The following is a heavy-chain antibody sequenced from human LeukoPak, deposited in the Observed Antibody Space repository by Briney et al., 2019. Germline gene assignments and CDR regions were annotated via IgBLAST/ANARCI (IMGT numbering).Heavy chain of an antibody. Sequence: GESLKISCKGSGYSFTSYWIGWVRQMPGKGLEWMGLIYPGDSDTRYSPSFQGQVTISADKSISTAYLQWSSLKASDTAMYYCARHGSGGAYCGGDCYSWYFDLWGRGTLVTVSS. CDR3: ARHGSGGAYCGGDCYSWYFDL. J-gene: IGHJ2*01. CDR1: GYSFTSYW. D-gene: IGHD2-21*02. CDR2: IYPGDSDT. V-gene: IGHV5-51*01.